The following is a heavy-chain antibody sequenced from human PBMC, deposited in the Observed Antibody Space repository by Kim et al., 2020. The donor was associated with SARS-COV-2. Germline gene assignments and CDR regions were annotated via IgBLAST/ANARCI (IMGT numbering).Heavy chain of an antibody. CDR1: GFTFNNFV. V-gene: IGHV3-23*01. CDR3: AKGRGPRWSSCYFDY. Sequence: GGSLRLSCAAAGFTFNNFVMSWVRQAPGKGLEGVSGISGSGGSTYYADSVKGRFTISRDNSKNTLYLQVNSLRAEDTAVYYCAKGRGPRWSSCYFDYWGQGTLVTVSS. D-gene: IGHD4-17*01. J-gene: IGHJ4*02. CDR2: ISGSGGST.